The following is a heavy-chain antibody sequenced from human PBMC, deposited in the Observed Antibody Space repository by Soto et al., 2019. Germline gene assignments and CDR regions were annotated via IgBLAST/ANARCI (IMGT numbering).Heavy chain of an antibody. CDR1: GDSVSSNSAA. CDR3: ASGDVIDI. J-gene: IGHJ3*02. V-gene: IGHV6-1*01. CDR2: TYYRSKWKT. Sequence: PSQTLSLTCAISGDSVSSNSAAWNWVRQAPSRGLEWLGRTYYRSKWKTDYAVSVRGRITISPDTSKNQFSLQLNSVTPGDTAVYYCASGDVIDIWGRVTMVTVSS. D-gene: IGHD7-27*01.